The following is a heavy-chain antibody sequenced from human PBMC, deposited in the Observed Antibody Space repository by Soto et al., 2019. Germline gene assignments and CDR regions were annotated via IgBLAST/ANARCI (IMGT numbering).Heavy chain of an antibody. CDR2: ISSGSSTI. CDR1: GFRFNDYY. J-gene: IGHJ4*02. V-gene: IGHV3-11*01. D-gene: IGHD6-25*01. Sequence: GRSLRLSCAAAGFRFNDYYMTWIRQAPGKGLEWVSYISSGSSTIYYAHSVKGRFTISRDNAKNSLYLQMNSLRAEDTAVYYCATSSGALAASFPYYFDYWGQGTLVTVSS. CDR3: ATSSGALAASFPYYFDY.